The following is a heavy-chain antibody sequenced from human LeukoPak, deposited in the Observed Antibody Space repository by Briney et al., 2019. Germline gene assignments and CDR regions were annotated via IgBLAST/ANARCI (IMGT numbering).Heavy chain of an antibody. Sequence: GASVKVSCKASGGTFSSYAISWVRQAPGQGLEWTGGIIPIFGTANYAQKFQGRVTITADESTSTAYMELSSLRSEDTAVYYCAREEMATTYYYYGMDVWGQGTTVTVSS. J-gene: IGHJ6*02. CDR2: IIPIFGTA. V-gene: IGHV1-69*13. D-gene: IGHD5-24*01. CDR3: AREEMATTYYYYGMDV. CDR1: GGTFSSYA.